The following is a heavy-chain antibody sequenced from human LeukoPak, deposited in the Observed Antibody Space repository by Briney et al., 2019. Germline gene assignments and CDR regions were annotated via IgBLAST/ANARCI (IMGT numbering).Heavy chain of an antibody. V-gene: IGHV1-18*01. CDR1: GYTFTSYG. Sequence: ASVKVSCKASGYTFTSYGISWVRQAPGQGLEWMGWISAYNGNTNYAQKLQGRVTMTTDTSTSTAYVELRSLRSDDTAVYYCARGKHGYYDSSGYYYCYMDVWGKGTTVTVPS. J-gene: IGHJ6*03. CDR3: ARGKHGYYDSSGYYYCYMDV. D-gene: IGHD3-22*01. CDR2: ISAYNGNT.